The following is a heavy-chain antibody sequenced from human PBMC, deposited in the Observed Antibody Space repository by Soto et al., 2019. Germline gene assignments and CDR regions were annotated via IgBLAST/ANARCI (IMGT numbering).Heavy chain of an antibody. CDR1: GFTFSDYY. CDR2: ISSGGGTI. Sequence: QVQLVESGGGLVKPGGSLRLSCAASGFTFSDYYMSWIRQAPGKGLEWVSYISSGGGTIYYADSVKGRFTISRDNAKSSLYLQMNSLRAEDTAVYYCARVYCSGGSCFQYFQHWGQGTLVTVSS. D-gene: IGHD2-15*01. J-gene: IGHJ1*01. V-gene: IGHV3-11*01. CDR3: ARVYCSGGSCFQYFQH.